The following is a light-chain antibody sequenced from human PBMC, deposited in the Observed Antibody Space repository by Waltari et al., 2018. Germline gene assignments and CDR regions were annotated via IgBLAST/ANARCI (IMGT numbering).Light chain of an antibody. CDR2: AVS. Sequence: QSALTQPASVSGSPGQSITIPSTGPSSHVGNYKRVSWYQQHPGKAPKLMIYAVSKRPSGVSDRFSGSKSGDMASLTISGLQPEDEAEYFCSSYAGSSKGVFGGGTKVTVL. CDR3: SSYAGSSKGV. CDR1: SSHVGNYKR. J-gene: IGLJ2*01. V-gene: IGLV2-23*02.